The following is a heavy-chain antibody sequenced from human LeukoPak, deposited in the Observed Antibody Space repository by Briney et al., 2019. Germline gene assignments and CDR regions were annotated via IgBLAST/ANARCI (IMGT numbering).Heavy chain of an antibody. Sequence: GESLQISCKGSGYSFTSYWIGWVRQVPGKGLEWMGIIYPGDSDTRYSPSFQGQVTISADKSISTAYLQWSSLKASDTAMYYCAALAAAAGKLGDYWGQGTLVTVSS. CDR2: IYPGDSDT. CDR3: AALAAAAGKLGDY. J-gene: IGHJ4*02. V-gene: IGHV5-51*01. CDR1: GYSFTSYW. D-gene: IGHD6-13*01.